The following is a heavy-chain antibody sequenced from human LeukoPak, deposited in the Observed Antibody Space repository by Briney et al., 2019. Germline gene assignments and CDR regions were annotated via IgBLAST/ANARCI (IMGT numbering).Heavy chain of an antibody. Sequence: ASVKVSCKASGYTFTSYDINWVRQATGQGLEWMGWMNPNSGNTGYAQKFQGRVTITRNTSISTAYMELSSLRSEDTAVYYCARGGGDNNRLYYYYYYYMDVWGKGTTVTVSS. CDR3: ARGGGDNNRLYYYYYYYMDV. CDR2: MNPNSGNT. J-gene: IGHJ6*03. V-gene: IGHV1-8*03. D-gene: IGHD1-14*01. CDR1: GYTFTSYD.